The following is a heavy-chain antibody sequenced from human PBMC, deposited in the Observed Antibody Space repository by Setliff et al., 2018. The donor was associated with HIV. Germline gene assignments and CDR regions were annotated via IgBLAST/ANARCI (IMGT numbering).Heavy chain of an antibody. CDR2: INYRGNT. J-gene: IGHJ6*03. D-gene: IGHD3-10*01. CDR3: ASLDGSESPYIYYYYMDV. CDR1: GGSISTSRYY. Sequence: SETLSLTCTVSGGSISTSRYYWGWIRQPPGKGLEWIGSINYRGNTYYNPSLKSRAAISVDTSKNQISLKLSSVTASDTAVYYCASLDGSESPYIYYYYMDVWGEGTAVTVSS. V-gene: IGHV4-39*01.